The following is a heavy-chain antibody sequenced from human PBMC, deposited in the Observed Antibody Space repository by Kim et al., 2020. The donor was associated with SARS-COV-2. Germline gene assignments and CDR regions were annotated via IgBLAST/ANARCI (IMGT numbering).Heavy chain of an antibody. CDR1: GGSFSGYY. CDR3: SRAGYSSSWGIDY. J-gene: IGHJ4*02. D-gene: IGHD6-13*01. CDR2: INHSGST. Sequence: SETLSLTCAVYGGSFSGYYWSWIRQPPGKGLEWIGEINHSGSTNYNPSLKSRVTISVDTSKNQFSLKLSSVTAADKAVYYCSRAGYSSSWGIDYWGQGTL. V-gene: IGHV4-34*01.